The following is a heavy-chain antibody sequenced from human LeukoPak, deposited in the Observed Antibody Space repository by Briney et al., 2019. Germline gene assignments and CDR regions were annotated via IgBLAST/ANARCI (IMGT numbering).Heavy chain of an antibody. D-gene: IGHD1-1*01. J-gene: IGHJ6*02. V-gene: IGHV3-23*01. Sequence: GGSLRLSSAASGFIFSSYAMSWVRQAPGKGLEWVSAISGSGGSTYYADSVKGRFTISRDNSKNTLYLQMNSLRAEDTAVYYCAKDMYTAPLFGMDVWGQGATVTVSS. CDR3: AKDMYTAPLFGMDV. CDR2: ISGSGGST. CDR1: GFIFSSYA.